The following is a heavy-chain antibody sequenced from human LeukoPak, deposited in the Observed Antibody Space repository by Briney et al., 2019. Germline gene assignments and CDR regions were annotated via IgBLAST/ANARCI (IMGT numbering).Heavy chain of an antibody. J-gene: IGHJ5*02. CDR1: GFIVSSKY. V-gene: IGHV3-66*01. CDR2: IYSGGST. Sequence: PGGSLRLSCAASGFIVSSKYMSWVRQAPGKGLEWVSVIYSGGSTHYADSVKGRFTISRDNSKNMLYLQMNSLRAEDTAVYYCAGGPKQQLLWGRASNGFDPWGQGTLVTASS. CDR3: AGGPKQQLLWGRASNGFDP. D-gene: IGHD2-2*01.